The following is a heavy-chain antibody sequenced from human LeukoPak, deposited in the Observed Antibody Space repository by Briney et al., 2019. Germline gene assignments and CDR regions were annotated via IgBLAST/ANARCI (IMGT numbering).Heavy chain of an antibody. CDR2: INHSGST. Sequence: SETLSLTCAVYGGSLGCYSWSCIRQPPGKGLEWIGEINHSGSTNYNPSLKSRVTISVDTSKNQFSLKLSSATAADTAVYYCAKWGIGNNWDIDDHWGQGTLVTVSS. CDR3: AKWGIGNNWDIDDH. D-gene: IGHD1-1*01. V-gene: IGHV4-34*01. CDR1: GGSLGCYS. J-gene: IGHJ4*02.